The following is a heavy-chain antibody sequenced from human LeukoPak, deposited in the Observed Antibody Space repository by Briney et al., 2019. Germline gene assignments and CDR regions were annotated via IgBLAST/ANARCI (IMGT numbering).Heavy chain of an antibody. CDR1: GGSISSSSYY. J-gene: IGHJ4*02. D-gene: IGHD3-9*01. Sequence: SETLSLTCTVSGGSISSSSYYWGWIRQPPGKALEWIGTIYYNGATRYNPSLNSRATISVDTSKNQFSLKLSSVTAADTAVYYCARWDFDWLIANDYWGQGTLVTVSS. CDR3: ARWDFDWLIANDY. V-gene: IGHV4-39*07. CDR2: IYYNGAT.